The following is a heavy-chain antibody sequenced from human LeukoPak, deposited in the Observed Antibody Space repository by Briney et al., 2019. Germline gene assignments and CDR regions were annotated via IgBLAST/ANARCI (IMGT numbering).Heavy chain of an antibody. Sequence: GGSLRLSCAASGFTFSSYAMSWVRQAPGKGLEWVSVISGSGDGIYYGDSVKGRFTISRDNSKNTLYLQMNSLRAEDTAVYYCAKSGTTARPPFDYWGQGTLVTVSS. V-gene: IGHV3-23*01. J-gene: IGHJ4*02. CDR2: ISGSGDGI. D-gene: IGHD1-1*01. CDR1: GFTFSSYA. CDR3: AKSGTTARPPFDY.